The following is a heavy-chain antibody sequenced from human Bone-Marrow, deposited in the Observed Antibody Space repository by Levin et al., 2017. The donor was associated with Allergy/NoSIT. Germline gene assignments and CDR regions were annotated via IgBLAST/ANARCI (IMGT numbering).Heavy chain of an antibody. CDR1: GFTFSSYA. V-gene: IGHV3-30-3*01. CDR3: ARVGPRITMIVVVTYWYFDR. D-gene: IGHD3-22*01. CDR2: ISYDGSNK. J-gene: IGHJ2*01. Sequence: GGSLRLSCAASGFTFSSYAMHWVRQAPGKGLEWVAVISYDGSNKYYADSVKGRFTISRDNSKNTLYLQMNSLRAEDTAVYYCARVGPRITMIVVVTYWYFDRWGRGTLVTVSS.